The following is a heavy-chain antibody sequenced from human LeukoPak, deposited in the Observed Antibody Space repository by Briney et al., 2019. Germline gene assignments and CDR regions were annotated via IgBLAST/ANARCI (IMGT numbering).Heavy chain of an antibody. CDR3: ARVATDYYYYGMDV. CDR1: GGSFSGYY. J-gene: IGHJ6*02. CDR2: INHSGST. D-gene: IGHD1-26*01. Sequence: PSETLSLTCAVYGGSFSGYYWSWIRQPPGKGLEWIGEINHSGSTNYNPSLKSRVTISVDTSKNQFSLKLSSVTAADTAVYYCARVATDYYYYGMDVWGQGTTVTVSS. V-gene: IGHV4-34*01.